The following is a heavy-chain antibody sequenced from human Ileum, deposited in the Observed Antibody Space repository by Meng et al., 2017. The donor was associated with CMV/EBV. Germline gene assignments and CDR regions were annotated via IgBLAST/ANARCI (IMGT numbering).Heavy chain of an antibody. CDR2: ISSSSSYI. J-gene: IGHJ4*02. D-gene: IGHD6-6*01. CDR1: GFNFRTYS. V-gene: IGHV3-21*01. CDR3: ARRIAAYFDY. Sequence: LYCAASGFNFRTYSMNWVRQAPGKGLEWVSSISSSSSYIYYADSVKGRFTISRDNAKNSLYLQMNSLRAEDTAVYYCARRIAAYFDYWGQGTLVTVSS.